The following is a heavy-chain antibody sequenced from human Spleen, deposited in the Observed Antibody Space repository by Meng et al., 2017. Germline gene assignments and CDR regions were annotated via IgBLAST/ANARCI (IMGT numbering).Heavy chain of an antibody. Sequence: ASVKVSCKASGYTFTGYYMHWVRQAPGKGLEWMGGFDPEDGETIYAQKFQGRVTMTEDTSTDTAYMELSSLRSEDTAVYYCARDEDISAAGYLLGDFWGQGTLVTVSS. CDR3: ARDEDISAAGYLLGDF. CDR2: FDPEDGET. J-gene: IGHJ4*02. CDR1: GYTFTGYY. D-gene: IGHD6-13*01. V-gene: IGHV1-24*01.